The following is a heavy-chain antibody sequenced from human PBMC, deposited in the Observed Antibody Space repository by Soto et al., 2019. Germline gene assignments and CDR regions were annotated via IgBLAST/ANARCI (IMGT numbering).Heavy chain of an antibody. CDR2: ISGSGGIT. Sequence: PGGSLRLSCAASGFTFGDHAMSWVRQAPGKGLEWVSVISGSGGITYYEDSVTGRFTISRDNAKNTLYLQMTSLRTEDTGVYFCAGDGSGSGSYQLDLGGQGTLVTVPQ. V-gene: IGHV3-23*01. J-gene: IGHJ5*02. D-gene: IGHD1-26*01. CDR1: GFTFGDHA. CDR3: AGDGSGSGSYQLDL.